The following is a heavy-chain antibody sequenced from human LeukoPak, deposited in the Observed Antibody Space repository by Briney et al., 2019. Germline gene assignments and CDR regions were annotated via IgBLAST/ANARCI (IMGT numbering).Heavy chain of an antibody. Sequence: ASVKVSCKASGYTFTGYYMHWVRQAPGQGLEWMGWINPNSGGTNYAQKFQGWVTMTRDTSISTAYMELSRLRSDDTAVYYCARGNEEWKLVNAFDIWGQGTMVTVSS. CDR2: INPNSGGT. CDR1: GYTFTGYY. V-gene: IGHV1-2*04. D-gene: IGHD6-13*01. J-gene: IGHJ3*02. CDR3: ARGNEEWKLVNAFDI.